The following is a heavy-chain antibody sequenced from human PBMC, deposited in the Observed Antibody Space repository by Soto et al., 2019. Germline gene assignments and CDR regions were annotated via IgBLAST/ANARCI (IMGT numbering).Heavy chain of an antibody. CDR2: FDPEDGET. CDR1: GYTLTEVS. V-gene: IGHV1-24*01. Sequence: GPVNCSFNVSGYTLTEVSMHWVRQAPGKVLECIGGFDPEDGETIYAQNFQGRVTMTEDTSKDTAYMELSSLRSEDTAVYYCATRQYYYDSSGYYCVEAFDVWG. D-gene: IGHD3-22*01. J-gene: IGHJ3*01. CDR3: ATRQYYYDSSGYYCVEAFDV.